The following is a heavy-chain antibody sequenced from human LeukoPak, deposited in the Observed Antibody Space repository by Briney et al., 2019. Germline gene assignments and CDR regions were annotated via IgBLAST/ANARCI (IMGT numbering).Heavy chain of an antibody. CDR2: ISSTSSYI. D-gene: IGHD5-12*01. CDR3: ARGGYTGYDFAFDY. Sequence: GGSLRLSCAASGFTFSSYSMNWVRQAPGKGLEWVSSISSTSSYIYYADSVQGRFTISRGNAKNSLYLQMNSLRAEDTAVYYCARGGYTGYDFAFDYWGQGTLVTVSS. V-gene: IGHV3-21*01. CDR1: GFTFSSYS. J-gene: IGHJ4*02.